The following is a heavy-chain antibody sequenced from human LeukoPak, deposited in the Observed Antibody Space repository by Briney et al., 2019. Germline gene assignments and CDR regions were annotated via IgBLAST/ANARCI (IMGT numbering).Heavy chain of an antibody. CDR2: ISSSSSYI. D-gene: IGHD3-10*01. Sequence: GGSLRLSCAASGFTFSSYSMNWVRQAPGKGLEWVSSISSSSSYIYYADSVKGRFTISRDNAKNSLYLQMNSLRAEDTAVYYRARELWGQWSAFDIWGQGTMVTVSS. J-gene: IGHJ3*02. CDR1: GFTFSSYS. CDR3: ARELWGQWSAFDI. V-gene: IGHV3-21*01.